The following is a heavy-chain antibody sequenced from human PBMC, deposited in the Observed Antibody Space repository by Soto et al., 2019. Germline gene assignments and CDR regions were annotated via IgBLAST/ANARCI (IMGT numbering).Heavy chain of an antibody. Sequence: PGGSLRLSCAASGFTFSSYSMNWVRQAPGKGLEWVSYISSSSSTIYYADSVKGRFTISRDNAKNSLYLQMNSLRAEDTAVYYCARMGYYDFWSGYISEWKPPTYYYYYYMDVWGKGTTVTVSS. V-gene: IGHV3-48*01. CDR1: GFTFSSYS. J-gene: IGHJ6*03. D-gene: IGHD3-3*01. CDR3: ARMGYYDFWSGYISEWKPPTYYYYYYMDV. CDR2: ISSSSSTI.